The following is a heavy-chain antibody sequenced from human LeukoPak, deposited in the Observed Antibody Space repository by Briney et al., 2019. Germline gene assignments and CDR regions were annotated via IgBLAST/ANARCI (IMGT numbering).Heavy chain of an antibody. CDR2: IIPIFGTA. J-gene: IGHJ5*02. D-gene: IGHD2-2*01. V-gene: IGHV1-69*13. Sequence: WASVKVSCKASGGTFSNYAISWVRQAPGQGLEWMGGIIPIFGTAKYAQKFQGRVTITADESTSTAYMELGSLRSEDTAVYYCARVGLYCSSTSCTTHNWFDPWGQGTLVTVSS. CDR3: ARVGLYCSSTSCTTHNWFDP. CDR1: GGTFSNYA.